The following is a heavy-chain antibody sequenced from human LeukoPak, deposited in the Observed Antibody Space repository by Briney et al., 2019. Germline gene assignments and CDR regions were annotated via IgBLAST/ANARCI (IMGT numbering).Heavy chain of an antibody. V-gene: IGHV4-59*08. Sequence: SETLSLTCIVSGGSISSYYWSWIRQPPGKGLEWIGYIYYTGSTNYNPSLKSRVTISVDTSKNRLSLKLRSVTAADTAVYYCARQDSGTYLNPLDIWGQGTVVTVSS. J-gene: IGHJ3*02. CDR2: IYYTGST. CDR3: ARQDSGTYLNPLDI. CDR1: GGSISSYY. D-gene: IGHD1-26*01.